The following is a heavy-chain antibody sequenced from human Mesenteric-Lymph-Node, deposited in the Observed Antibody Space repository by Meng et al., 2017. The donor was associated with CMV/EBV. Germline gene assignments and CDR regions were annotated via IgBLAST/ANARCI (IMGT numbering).Heavy chain of an antibody. D-gene: IGHD2-2*01. Sequence: GESLKISCAASGFTFSSYAMSWVRQAPGKGLQWVSVISGTTGSIYYADSVKGRFTISRDNSKNTLYLQMNSLRADDTAVYYCARDHVVVVPAAIHYYYYGMDVWGQGTTVTVSS. J-gene: IGHJ6*02. CDR3: ARDHVVVVPAAIHYYYYGMDV. CDR1: GFTFSSYA. V-gene: IGHV3-23*01. CDR2: ISGTTGSI.